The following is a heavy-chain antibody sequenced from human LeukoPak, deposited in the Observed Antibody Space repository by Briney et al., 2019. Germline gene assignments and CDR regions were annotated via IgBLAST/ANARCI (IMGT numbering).Heavy chain of an antibody. J-gene: IGHJ4*02. CDR2: IIPIFGTA. CDR1: GGTFSSYA. V-gene: IGHV1-69*13. D-gene: IGHD6-13*01. CDR3: AREGGAAAGPYFDY. Sequence: GASVKVSCKASGGTFSSYAISWVRQAPGQGLEWMGGIIPIFGTANYAQKFQGRVTITADESTSTAYMELSGLRSEDTAVYYCAREGGAAAGPYFDYWGQGTLVTVSS.